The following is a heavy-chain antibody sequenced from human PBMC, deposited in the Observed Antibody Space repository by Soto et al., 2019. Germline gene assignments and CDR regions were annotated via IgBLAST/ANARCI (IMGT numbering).Heavy chain of an antibody. CDR2: INDSGST. CDR1: GGSFSGYY. Sequence: QVQLQQWGAGLLKPSETLSLTCAVYGGSFSGYYWSWIRQTPGKGLGWIGEINDSGSTKHNPSLKSRVTIVGVTPKNQFPQKLSSVAAADTAVDCCTRGLLVWFVELSRRGGYFYYMDVWGKGTTVTVSS. D-gene: IGHD3-10*01. V-gene: IGHV4-34*01. CDR3: TRGLLVWFVELSRRGGYFYYMDV. J-gene: IGHJ6*03.